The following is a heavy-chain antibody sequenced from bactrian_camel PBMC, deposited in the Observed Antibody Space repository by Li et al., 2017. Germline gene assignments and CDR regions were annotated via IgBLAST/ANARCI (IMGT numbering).Heavy chain of an antibody. CDR3: ATEGRWLPPSD. D-gene: IGHD1*01. CDR2: IYVRGGAT. J-gene: IGHJ4*01. CDR1: RYRRC. Sequence: HVQLVESGGGSVQAGGSLRLSCQSSRYRRCMGWFRQVPGKEREGVASIYVRGGATYYADSVKGRFTLSQDYGKKTLYLQLSSLKTEDTAMYYCATEGRWLPPSDWGQGTQVTVS. V-gene: IGHV3S1*01.